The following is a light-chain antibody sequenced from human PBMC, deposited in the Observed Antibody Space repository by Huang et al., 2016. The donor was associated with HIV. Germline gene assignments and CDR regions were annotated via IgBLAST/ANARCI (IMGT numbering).Light chain of an antibody. CDR1: RSVNFN. J-gene: IGKJ2*01. CDR3: QQYNDWPPYT. Sequence: EIAMTQSPATLSVSPGERATLSCRASRSVNFNLAWYQQKPGQGPRLLIYDASTRATGSPARFSGSGSGTEFTLTISSLQSEDFAVYYCQQYNDWPPYTFGQGTKLEIK. V-gene: IGKV3-15*01. CDR2: DAS.